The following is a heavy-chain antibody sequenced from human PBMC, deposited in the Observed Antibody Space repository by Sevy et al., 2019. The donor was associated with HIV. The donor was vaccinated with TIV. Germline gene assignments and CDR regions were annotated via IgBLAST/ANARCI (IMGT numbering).Heavy chain of an antibody. CDR2: ISDSSANI. V-gene: IGHV3-48*01. CDR3: AGQRGGYEKLYYFDS. CDR1: GFTYS. J-gene: IGHJ4*02. Sequence: GGSLRLSCVASGFTYSMNWVRQAPGKGLEWVSYISDSSANIHYADSVKGRFTISRDNAKNSLYLQMNTLRAEDTAVYYCAGQRGGYEKLYYFDSWGQGTLVTVSS. D-gene: IGHD5-12*01.